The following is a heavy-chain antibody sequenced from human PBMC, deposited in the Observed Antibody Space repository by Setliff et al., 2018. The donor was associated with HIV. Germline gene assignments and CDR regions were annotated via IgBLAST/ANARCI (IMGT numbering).Heavy chain of an antibody. CDR1: NVSINSYH. Sequence: SETLSLTCTVSNVSINSYHWSWIRQPAGRALEWIGRISSSGTTNYNPSLKSRVKMSIDTSKNQFSLKLSSVTAADTAVYFCARDPYCSGDGCFRYYQHWGRGTLVTVSS. J-gene: IGHJ1*01. CDR2: ISSSGTT. CDR3: ARDPYCSGDGCFRYYQH. D-gene: IGHD2-15*01. V-gene: IGHV4-4*07.